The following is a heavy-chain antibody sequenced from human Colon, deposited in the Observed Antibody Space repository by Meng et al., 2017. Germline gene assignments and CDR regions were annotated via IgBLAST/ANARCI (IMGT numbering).Heavy chain of an antibody. V-gene: IGHV3-7*01. CDR1: GFTFSSYW. CDR2: IKQDGSEK. D-gene: IGHD6-13*01. CDR3: AGGRGSSWYFSGFDY. Sequence: GGSLRLSCAASGFTFSSYWMSWVRQAPGKGLEWVANIKQDGSEKYYVDSVKGRFTISRDNAKNSLYLQMNSLRAEDTAVYYCAGGRGSSWYFSGFDYWGQGTLVTVSS. J-gene: IGHJ4*02.